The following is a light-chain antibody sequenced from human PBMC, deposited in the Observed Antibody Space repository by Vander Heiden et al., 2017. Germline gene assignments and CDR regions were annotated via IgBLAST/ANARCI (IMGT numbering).Light chain of an antibody. J-gene: IGKJ3*01. CDR3: QQLDNYPFT. Sequence: IPLAPPPAFLSASVGDRVTITCRASLDVGRFLAWYQQKPGKVPKLLIFGASSLQSGVPSRFSASASGTEFSLTISSLQPEDFGTYYCQQLDNYPFTFGPGTTVDIK. CDR1: LDVGRF. V-gene: IGKV1-9*01. CDR2: GAS.